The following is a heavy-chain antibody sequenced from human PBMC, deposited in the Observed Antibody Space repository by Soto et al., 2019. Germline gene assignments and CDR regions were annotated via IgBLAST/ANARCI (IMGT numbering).Heavy chain of an antibody. D-gene: IGHD6-6*01. V-gene: IGHV3-53*01. CDR3: ASGPTLAARLGWNYFDP. CDR2: IHGGGNK. CDR1: GLNVNTNY. Sequence: EVQLVESGGTVIQPGESLRLSCAASGLNVNTNYMTWVRQAPGKGLEWLSIIHGGGNKFYSDSVKGRFTISRDTSKNTVYLQMSGLTVDDTAVYYCASGPTLAARLGWNYFDPWGQGTLVTVSS. J-gene: IGHJ5*02.